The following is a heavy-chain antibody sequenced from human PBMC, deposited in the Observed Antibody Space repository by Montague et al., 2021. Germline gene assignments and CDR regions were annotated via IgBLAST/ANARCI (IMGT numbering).Heavy chain of an antibody. CDR2: IFYSGNT. CDR1: GGSISSGGYY. D-gene: IGHD3-10*01. Sequence: TLSLTCTVSGGSISSGGYYWSWIRQLPGKGLEWIGYIFYSGNTYYNPSLKSRVTISVDTSKNQFSLKLSSVTAADTAVYYCARAEDYYGSGSHLGFDYWGQGTLVTVSS. J-gene: IGHJ4*02. CDR3: ARAEDYYGSGSHLGFDY. V-gene: IGHV4-31*03.